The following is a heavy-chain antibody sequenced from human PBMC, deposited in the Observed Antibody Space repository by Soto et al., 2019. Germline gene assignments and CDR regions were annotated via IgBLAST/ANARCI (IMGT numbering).Heavy chain of an antibody. CDR1: GFTFSNYN. CDR3: ARAPCSGGGCYMGDWFDP. CDR2: IGSTGGYI. D-gene: IGHD2-15*01. V-gene: IGHV3-21*01. J-gene: IGHJ5*02. Sequence: GGSLRLSCAASGFTFSNYNMNWVRQAPGQGLEWVSSIGSTGGYISYADSVKGRFTISRDSAKNSLYLQLNSLRAEDTAVYYCARAPCSGGGCYMGDWFDPWGQGTLVTVSS.